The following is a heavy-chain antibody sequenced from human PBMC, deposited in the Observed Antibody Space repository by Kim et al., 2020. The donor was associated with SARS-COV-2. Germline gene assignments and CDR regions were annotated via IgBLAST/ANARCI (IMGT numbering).Heavy chain of an antibody. CDR3: APEARRRGSSWLY. V-gene: IGHV3-23*01. J-gene: IGHJ1*01. CDR2: ISGSGGST. Sequence: GGSLRLSCAASGFTFSNFAMSWVRQAPGKGLECVSGISGSGGSTYYADSVKGRFTISRDNSKNTLYLQMNSLRAEDTAVYYCAPEARRRGSSWLYWGQGALGTVSS. CDR1: GFTFSNFA. D-gene: IGHD6-13*01.